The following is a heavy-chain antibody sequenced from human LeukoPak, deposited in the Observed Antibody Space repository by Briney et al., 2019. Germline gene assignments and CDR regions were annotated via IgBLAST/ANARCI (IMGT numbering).Heavy chain of an antibody. Sequence: SETLSLTCTVSGYSISSGYYWGWIRQTPGKGLEWIGYIYHGGRTDYNPSLKSRVTISVDTSKNQFSLKLSSVTAADTAVYYCARDWGRGTSGTGWYNWFDPWGQGTLVTVSS. CDR2: IYHGGRT. CDR3: ARDWGRGTSGTGWYNWFDP. V-gene: IGHV4-38-2*02. J-gene: IGHJ5*02. CDR1: GYSISSGYY. D-gene: IGHD6-19*01.